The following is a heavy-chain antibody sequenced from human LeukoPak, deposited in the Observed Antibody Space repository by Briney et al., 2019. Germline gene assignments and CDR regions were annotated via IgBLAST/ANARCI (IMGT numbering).Heavy chain of an antibody. V-gene: IGHV4-39*07. CDR3: AGGYYYDSSGFGY. D-gene: IGHD3-22*01. CDR2: IYYSGST. CDR1: GGSISISSFY. Sequence: SETLSLTCTASGGSISISSFYWGLIRQPPGTGLEWIGSIYYSGSTYYNPSLKSRVTISVDTSKNQFSLKLSSVTAADTAVYYCAGGYYYDSSGFGYWGQGTLVTVSS. J-gene: IGHJ4*02.